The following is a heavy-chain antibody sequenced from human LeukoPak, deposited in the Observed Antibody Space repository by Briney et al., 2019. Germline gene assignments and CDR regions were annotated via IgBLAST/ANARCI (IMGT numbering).Heavy chain of an antibody. Sequence: GGSLRLSCAASGFTFSDYYMSWIRQAPGKGLEWVSYISSSGSTIYYADSVKGRFTISRDNAKNSLYLQMNSLRAEDTAVYYCARAPYIAARPYYFDYWGQGTLGTVSS. V-gene: IGHV3-11*04. CDR1: GFTFSDYY. CDR3: ARAPYIAARPYYFDY. CDR2: ISSSGSTI. J-gene: IGHJ4*02. D-gene: IGHD6-6*01.